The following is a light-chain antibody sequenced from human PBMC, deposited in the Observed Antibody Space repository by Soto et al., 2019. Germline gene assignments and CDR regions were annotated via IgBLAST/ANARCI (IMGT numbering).Light chain of an antibody. J-gene: IGLJ3*02. CDR3: SSYAGSGNWV. CDR2: EV. CDR1: SSDVGGYNS. V-gene: IGLV2-8*01. Sequence: QSALTQPPSASGSPGQSVTISCTGASSDVGGYNSVSWYQQHPGKAPKLILSEVNSGVPDRFSGSKSGNTASLTVSGLQAEDDADYYCSSYAGSGNWVFGGGTKLIVL.